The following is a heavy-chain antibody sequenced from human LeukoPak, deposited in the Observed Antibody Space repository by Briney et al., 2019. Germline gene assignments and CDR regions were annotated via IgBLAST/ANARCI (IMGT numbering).Heavy chain of an antibody. V-gene: IGHV4-59*01. CDR2: VDHTGST. CDR3: ARGRVSSSTWYSTYCYFFYMDF. J-gene: IGHJ6*03. CDR1: GGSINNYY. Sequence: SETLSLTCSFSGGSINNYYWSWIRQPPGKGLEWIGYVDHTGSTKFNPSLNGRVSISRDTSKNFFSLRLRSVTAADTAVYFCARGRVSSSTWYSTYCYFFYMDFWGKGTTVTVSS. D-gene: IGHD6-13*01.